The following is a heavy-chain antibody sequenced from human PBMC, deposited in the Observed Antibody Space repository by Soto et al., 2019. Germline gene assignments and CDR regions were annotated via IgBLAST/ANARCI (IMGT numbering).Heavy chain of an antibody. V-gene: IGHV4-59*01. CDR3: ARTIGP. J-gene: IGHJ5*02. Sequence: SETLSLTCTVSGGSISSYYWSWIRQPPGKGLEWIGYIYYSGSTNYNPSLKSRVTISVDTSKNQFSLKLSSVTAADTAVYYRARTIGPWGQGTLVTVSS. CDR1: GGSISSYY. CDR2: IYYSGST. D-gene: IGHD1-26*01.